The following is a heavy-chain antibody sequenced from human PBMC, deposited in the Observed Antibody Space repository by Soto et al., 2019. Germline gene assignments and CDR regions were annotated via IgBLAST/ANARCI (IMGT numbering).Heavy chain of an antibody. Sequence: QLLESGGGLVQPGGSLRLSCAASGFTFSSYAMSWVRQAPGKGLEWVSAISGSGSSAYYADSMKGRFTISRDSSKNTLYLQMNSLRAEDTAVYYCAKRRVRSGTYLAGSGMEYYFDYWGQGTLVTVSS. D-gene: IGHD1-26*01. CDR3: AKRRVRSGTYLAGSGMEYYFDY. J-gene: IGHJ4*02. CDR2: ISGSGSSA. CDR1: GFTFSSYA. V-gene: IGHV3-23*01.